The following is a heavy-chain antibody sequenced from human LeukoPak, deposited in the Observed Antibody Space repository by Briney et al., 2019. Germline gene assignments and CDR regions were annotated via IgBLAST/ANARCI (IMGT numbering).Heavy chain of an antibody. CDR1: GFTFSSYA. CDR2: ISGSGGST. Sequence: GGSLRLSCAASGFTFSSYAMSWVRQAPGKGLEWVSAISGSGGSTYYADSVKGRFTISRDNSKNTLYLQMNSLRAEDTTVYYCARRSGSYPGYWGQGTLVTVSS. J-gene: IGHJ4*02. D-gene: IGHD1-26*01. V-gene: IGHV3-23*01. CDR3: ARRSGSYPGY.